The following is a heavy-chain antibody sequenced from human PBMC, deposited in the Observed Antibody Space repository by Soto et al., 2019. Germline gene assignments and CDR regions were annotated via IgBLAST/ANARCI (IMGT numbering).Heavy chain of an antibody. CDR2: INPSSGST. Sequence: GASVKVSCEASGYTFTSYYMHWVRQAPGQGLEGMGIINPSSGSTSYAQKFQGRVTMTRDTSTSTVYMELSSLRYEDTAVYYCARVPAAHYYYYDMDVWGNGSTRTVSS. J-gene: IGHJ6*04. D-gene: IGHD2-2*01. CDR1: GYTFTSYY. CDR3: ARVPAAHYYYYDMDV. V-gene: IGHV1-46*01.